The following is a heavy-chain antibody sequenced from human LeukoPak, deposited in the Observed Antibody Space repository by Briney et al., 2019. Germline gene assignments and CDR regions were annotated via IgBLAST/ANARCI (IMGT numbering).Heavy chain of an antibody. Sequence: AASVKVSCKASGYTFTSYGISWVRQAPGQGLEWMGWISAYNGNTNYAQKLQGRVTMTTDTSTSTAYMELRSPRSDDTAVYYCARDRRPIVVVPAAKGFGGYWGQGTLVTVSS. V-gene: IGHV1-18*01. CDR3: ARDRRPIVVVPAAKGFGGY. J-gene: IGHJ4*02. CDR2: ISAYNGNT. CDR1: GYTFTSYG. D-gene: IGHD2-2*01.